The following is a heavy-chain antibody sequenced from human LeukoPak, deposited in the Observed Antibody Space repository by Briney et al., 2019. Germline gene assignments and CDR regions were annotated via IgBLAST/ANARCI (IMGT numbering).Heavy chain of an antibody. Sequence: GGSLRLSCAASGFTFSSYEMNWVRQAPGKGLEWVSYISSSSSYIYYADSVKGRFTISRDNAKNSLYLQMNSLRAEDTALYYCARDSGSSYYWYFDLWGRGTLATVSS. CDR1: GFTFSSYE. V-gene: IGHV3-21*05. CDR2: ISSSSSYI. J-gene: IGHJ2*01. D-gene: IGHD1-26*01. CDR3: ARDSGSSYYWYFDL.